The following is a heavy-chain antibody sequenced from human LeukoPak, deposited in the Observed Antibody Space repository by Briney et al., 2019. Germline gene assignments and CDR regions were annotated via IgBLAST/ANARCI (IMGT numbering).Heavy chain of an antibody. D-gene: IGHD6-13*01. Sequence: PSETLSLTCIVSGGSISINNYYWAWIRQPPGKALEWIGNIYHSGSTYYNPSLKSRVTISVDTSKNQFSLKLSSVTAVDTALYYCARGYSSSWYFNWFDPWGQGTLVTVSS. CDR3: ARGYSSSWYFNWFDP. CDR1: GGSISINNYY. V-gene: IGHV4-39*07. CDR2: IYHSGST. J-gene: IGHJ5*02.